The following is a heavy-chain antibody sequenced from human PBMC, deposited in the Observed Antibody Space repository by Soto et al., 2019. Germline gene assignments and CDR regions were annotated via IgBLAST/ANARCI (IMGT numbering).Heavy chain of an antibody. Sequence: PSETLSLTCTVSGGSISSSTYYWGWIRQSPGKGLEWIGSIFYSGTTYYNPSLKSRVTISVDTSKNQFSLRLNSVTAADTAVYYCARHVHSSGSGWCAFGIWGQGTMVTVSS. CDR1: GGSISSSTYY. CDR3: ARHVHSSGSGWCAFGI. V-gene: IGHV4-39*01. CDR2: IFYSGTT. D-gene: IGHD6-19*01. J-gene: IGHJ3*02.